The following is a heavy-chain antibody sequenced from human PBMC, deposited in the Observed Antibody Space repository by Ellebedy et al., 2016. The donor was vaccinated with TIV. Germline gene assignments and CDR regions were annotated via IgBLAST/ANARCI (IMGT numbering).Heavy chain of an antibody. Sequence: ASVKVSCXASGYTFTSYYMHWVRQAPGQGLEWMGIINPSGGSTSYAQKFQGRGTMTRDTSSSTVYMELSNLRSEDTAVYYCARDLFGGVTADYWGQGTLVTVSS. V-gene: IGHV1-46*01. CDR3: ARDLFGGVTADY. D-gene: IGHD3-16*01. J-gene: IGHJ4*02. CDR2: INPSGGST. CDR1: GYTFTSYY.